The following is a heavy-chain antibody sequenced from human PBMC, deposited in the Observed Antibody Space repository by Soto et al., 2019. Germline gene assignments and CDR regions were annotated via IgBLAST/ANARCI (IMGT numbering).Heavy chain of an antibody. CDR3: AGDQDDYSKNWGRFEF. V-gene: IGHV1-3*01. CDR1: GDTFDNYA. D-gene: IGHD7-27*01. J-gene: IGHJ4*02. Sequence: ASVMVSCKASGDTFDNYALRWVRQAPGQGLEWLGWINVGRGNLKYSENFQGNFFLTTDTSASTAFLELRDLKSEDTAVHFCAGDQDDYSKNWGRFEFWGEGTLVTVSS. CDR2: INVGRGNL.